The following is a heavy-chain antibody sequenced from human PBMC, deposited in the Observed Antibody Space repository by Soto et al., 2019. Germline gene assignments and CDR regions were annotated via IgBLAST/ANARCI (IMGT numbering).Heavy chain of an antibody. CDR3: ARASRGGLGYSGYDPINYYFDY. J-gene: IGHJ4*02. D-gene: IGHD5-12*01. CDR2: IIPILGIA. CDR1: GCTFSSYT. Sequence: SVKVSCKASGCTFSSYTISWVRQAPGQGLEWMGRIIPILGIANYAQKFQGRVTITADKSTSTAYMELSSLRSEDTAVYYCARASRGGLGYSGYDPINYYFDYWGQGTLVTVSS. V-gene: IGHV1-69*02.